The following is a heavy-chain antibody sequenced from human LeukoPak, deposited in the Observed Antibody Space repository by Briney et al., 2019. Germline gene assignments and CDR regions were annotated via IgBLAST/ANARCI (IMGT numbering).Heavy chain of an antibody. J-gene: IGHJ4*02. CDR3: ARDMMEGTANDY. V-gene: IGHV1-18*01. Sequence: PGQXXXWMGWISVYNGNTNYAQKLQGRVTMTTDTSTSTAYMELRSLRSDDTAVYYCARDMMEGTANDYWGQGTLVTVSS. D-gene: IGHD3-16*01. CDR2: ISVYNGNT.